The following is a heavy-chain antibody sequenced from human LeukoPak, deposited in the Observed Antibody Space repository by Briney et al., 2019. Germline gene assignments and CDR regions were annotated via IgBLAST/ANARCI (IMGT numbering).Heavy chain of an antibody. Sequence: ASVKVSCKASGYIFTGYYIHWVRQAPGQGLEWMGWINPNSGATIYAQTFQGRVTLTTDTSINTSYMELSRLTSDDTAVYYCARQPIYAYYYDSSGYYGIDYWGQGTLVTVSS. CDR3: ARQPIYAYYYDSSGYYGIDY. D-gene: IGHD3-22*01. J-gene: IGHJ4*02. CDR2: INPNSGAT. CDR1: GYIFTGYY. V-gene: IGHV1-2*02.